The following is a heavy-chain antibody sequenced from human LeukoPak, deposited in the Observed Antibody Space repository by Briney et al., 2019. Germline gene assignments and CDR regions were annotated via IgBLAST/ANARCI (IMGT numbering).Heavy chain of an antibody. D-gene: IGHD5-24*01. V-gene: IGHV4-39*01. J-gene: IGHJ4*02. Sequence: SETLSLTCTVSGDSINSHSYYWGWIRQPPGKGLEWIGSVYYDGTSYSNPSLKSRVAVFVDASRDQFSLDLSFVTAADTALYYCVRHISTNTGYFDSCGQGTLVSVSS. CDR3: VRHISTNTGYFDS. CDR1: GDSINSHSYY. CDR2: VYYDGTS.